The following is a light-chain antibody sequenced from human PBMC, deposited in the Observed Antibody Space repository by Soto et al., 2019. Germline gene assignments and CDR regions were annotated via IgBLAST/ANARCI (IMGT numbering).Light chain of an antibody. J-gene: IGLJ3*02. Sequence: QSVLTQPPSASGTPGQRVTISCSGSSSNIGSHVVYWYQQLAGTAPKLLMYNNNQRPSGVPDRLSGSKSGTSASLVISGLQYADEADYYCAVWDDSLDGWVFGGGTKLTVL. CDR3: AVWDDSLDGWV. CDR1: SSNIGSHV. CDR2: NNN. V-gene: IGLV1-44*01.